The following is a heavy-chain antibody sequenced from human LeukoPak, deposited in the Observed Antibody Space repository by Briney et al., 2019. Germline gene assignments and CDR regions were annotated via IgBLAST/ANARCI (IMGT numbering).Heavy chain of an antibody. CDR1: GFTFSSYA. D-gene: IGHD5-24*01. CDR2: ISNDERNK. V-gene: IGHV3-30*04. Sequence: EPGGSLRLSCAASGFTFSSYAMHWVRQAPGKGLEWVAVISNDERNKYYTDSVKGRFTISRDNSKNTVYLQMNSLRTEDTAVYYCARPSPPGDGYNPCGYWGPGALVIVSS. CDR3: ARPSPPGDGYNPCGY. J-gene: IGHJ4*02.